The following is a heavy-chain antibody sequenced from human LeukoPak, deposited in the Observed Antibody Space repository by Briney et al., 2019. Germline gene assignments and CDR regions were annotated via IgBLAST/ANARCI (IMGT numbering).Heavy chain of an antibody. J-gene: IGHJ4*02. V-gene: IGHV4-59*01. Sequence: SETLSLTCIVSGGSLHRSFWTWVRQPLGKGLQWIGRIYSSGTTDYSPSLKSRLTISIDTSMNQFSLRLASVTAADTAVYYCGRRPAVDGPIDSWGQGILVAVSS. CDR2: IYSSGTT. CDR3: GRRPAVDGPIDS. D-gene: IGHD3/OR15-3a*01. CDR1: GGSLHRSF.